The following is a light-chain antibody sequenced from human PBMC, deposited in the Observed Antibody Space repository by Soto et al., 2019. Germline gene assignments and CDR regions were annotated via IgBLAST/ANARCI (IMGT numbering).Light chain of an antibody. CDR3: QQSYNTPYT. J-gene: IGKJ2*01. CDR2: AAS. V-gene: IGKV1-39*01. CDR1: QSISSY. Sequence: DIQMTPSPSSLSASVGDRVTITCRASQSISSYLNWYQQKPGKAPKLLIYAASSLQSGVPSRFSGSGSGTDFTLTISSLQPEDFATYYCQQSYNTPYTFGQGTKLEIK.